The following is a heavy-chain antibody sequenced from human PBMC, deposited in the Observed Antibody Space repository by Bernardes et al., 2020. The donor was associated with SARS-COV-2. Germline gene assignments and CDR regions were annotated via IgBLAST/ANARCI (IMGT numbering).Heavy chain of an antibody. CDR2: ISAYNGNT. D-gene: IGHD2-2*01. J-gene: IGHJ6*02. CDR1: GYTFTSYG. V-gene: IGHV1-18*01. CDR3: ARDRVVVPAAPPLYGMDV. Sequence: ASVKVSCKASGYTFTSYGISWVRQAPGQGLEWMGWISAYNGNTNYAQKLQGRVTMTTDTSTSTAYMELRSLRSDDTAVYYCARDRVVVPAAPPLYGMDVWCQGTTVTVSS.